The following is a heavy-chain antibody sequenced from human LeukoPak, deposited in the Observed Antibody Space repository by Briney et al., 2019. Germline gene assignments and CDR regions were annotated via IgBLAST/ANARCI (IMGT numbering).Heavy chain of an antibody. D-gene: IGHD1-26*01. CDR1: GGSLSAYY. V-gene: IGHV4-34*01. CDR2: INHSGST. CDR3: ARLIVGATPDY. Sequence: PSETLSLTCAVYGGSLSAYYWSWIRQFPGKGLEWIAEINHSGSTNYNPSLKSRVTISVDTSKNRFSLKLSSVTAADTAVYYCARLIVGATPDYWGQGTLVTVSS. J-gene: IGHJ4*02.